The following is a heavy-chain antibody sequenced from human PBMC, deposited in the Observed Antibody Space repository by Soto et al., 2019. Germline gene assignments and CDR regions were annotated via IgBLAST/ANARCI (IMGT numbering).Heavy chain of an antibody. D-gene: IGHD6-25*01. Sequence: SGPTLVNPTQTLTLTCTFSGFSLSSSGVAVDWVRQPPGKALEWLALIYWDDDKRYSPSLKNRLTITNDTSKNQVVLTLTNMEPVDTATYYCVHNSYSGGAGYWGQGTLVTVSS. CDR1: GFSLSSSGVA. CDR2: IYWDDDK. CDR3: VHNSYSGGAGY. V-gene: IGHV2-5*02. J-gene: IGHJ4*02.